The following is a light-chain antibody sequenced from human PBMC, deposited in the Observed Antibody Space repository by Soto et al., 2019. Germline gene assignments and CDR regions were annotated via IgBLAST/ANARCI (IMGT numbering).Light chain of an antibody. CDR3: KQYTSWPIT. CDR1: QRVGSN. CDR2: GIS. V-gene: IGKV3-15*01. Sequence: ELVLTQSPATLSVSPGERATLSCRASQRVGSNFLAWYQQKPGQAPRLLIYGISARAIGVPDRFSGSGSGTEFTLTISSLQSEDFAVYYCKQYTSWPITFGQGTRLEIK. J-gene: IGKJ5*01.